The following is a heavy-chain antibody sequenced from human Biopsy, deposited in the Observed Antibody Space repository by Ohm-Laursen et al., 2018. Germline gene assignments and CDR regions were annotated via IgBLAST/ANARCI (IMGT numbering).Heavy chain of an antibody. CDR2: INDNGNT. CDR1: GGSISSNY. Sequence: TLSCTCTVSGGSISSNYWSWIGQRQGKGLEWIGYINDNGNTNYNPSLNSRVTISVDTSMNQFSLKLNFVTAADTALYFCARHFYDNFGPTPFDAFDLWGQGTLVTVSA. V-gene: IGHV4-59*12. CDR3: ARHFYDNFGPTPFDAFDL. J-gene: IGHJ3*01. D-gene: IGHD3-22*01.